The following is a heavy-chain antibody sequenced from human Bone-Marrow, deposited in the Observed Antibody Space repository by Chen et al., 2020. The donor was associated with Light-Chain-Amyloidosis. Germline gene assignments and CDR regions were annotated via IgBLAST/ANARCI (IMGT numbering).Heavy chain of an antibody. CDR3: AQLYSYGRPFKH. CDR2: VRFDGSDK. V-gene: IGHV3-30*02. CDR1: GFVFTKSG. J-gene: IGHJ4*02. Sequence: VRLVESGGGVVRPGGSLGISCTVSGFVFTKSGFQWVRQAPGKGLEWVSFVRFDGSDKYYADSVKGRFTISRDDSKNTLYLQMNSLRPEDTAVYYCAQLYSYGRPFKHWGQGTLVSVSS. D-gene: IGHD5-18*01.